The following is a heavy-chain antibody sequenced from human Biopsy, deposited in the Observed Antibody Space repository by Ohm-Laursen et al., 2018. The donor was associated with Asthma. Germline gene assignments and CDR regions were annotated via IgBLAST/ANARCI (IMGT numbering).Heavy chain of an antibody. V-gene: IGHV4-39*01. CDR1: GGYMRSGNYY. J-gene: IGHJ6*02. CDR3: VRGSSSWHHGPFHYYYGLDV. CDR2: IYYSGTT. D-gene: IGHD6-13*01. Sequence: GTLSLTCGLSSGSGGYMRSGNYYWGWIRQPPGKGLEWIGSIYYSGTTYYNPSLERRVTVSAHTTKNQFSLKLTSVPAADTAVYYCVRGSSSWHHGPFHYYYGLDVWGQGTTATVSS.